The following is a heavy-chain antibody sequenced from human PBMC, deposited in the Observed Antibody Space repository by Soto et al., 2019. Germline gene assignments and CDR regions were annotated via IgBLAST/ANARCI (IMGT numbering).Heavy chain of an antibody. V-gene: IGHV6-1*01. CDR1: GDTVSSNRAA. D-gene: IGHD5-12*01. CDR3: AAATRGYLYYGLDV. CDR2: TYYRTRWYN. J-gene: IGHJ6*02. Sequence: SETLSLTCAISGDTVSSNRAAWNWIRQSPSRGLEWLGRTYYRTRWYNDYAVSVKGRITINPDPSRNQLYLQVNSVTSEDTAVYYCAAATRGYLYYGLDVWGQGTTVTVSS.